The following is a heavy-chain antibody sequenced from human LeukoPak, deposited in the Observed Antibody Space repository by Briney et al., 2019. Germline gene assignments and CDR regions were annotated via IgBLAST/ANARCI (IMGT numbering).Heavy chain of an antibody. CDR1: GFTFSSYS. Sequence: GGXLXXXXXAXGFTFSSYSMXWVRQAPGKGLXXVXSISSSSSYTYYADSVKGRFTISRDSAKNSLYLQMNSLRAEDTAVYYCARDQEWELLPFDYWGQGTLVTVSS. V-gene: IGHV3-21*01. CDR3: ARDQEWELLPFDY. J-gene: IGHJ4*02. D-gene: IGHD1-26*01. CDR2: ISSSSSYT.